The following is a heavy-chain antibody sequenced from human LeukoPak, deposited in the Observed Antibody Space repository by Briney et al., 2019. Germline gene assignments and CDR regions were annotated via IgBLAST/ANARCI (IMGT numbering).Heavy chain of an antibody. V-gene: IGHV3-66*01. D-gene: IGHD3-10*01. Sequence: GGSLRLSCAASGFTTSSNYMSWVRQAPGKGLEWVSVIYSGGSTYYADSVKGRFTISRDNSKNTLYLQMNSLRAEDTAVYYCARRRDGGFGYWGQGTLVTVSS. J-gene: IGHJ4*02. CDR1: GFTTSSNY. CDR3: ARRRDGGFGY. CDR2: IYSGGST.